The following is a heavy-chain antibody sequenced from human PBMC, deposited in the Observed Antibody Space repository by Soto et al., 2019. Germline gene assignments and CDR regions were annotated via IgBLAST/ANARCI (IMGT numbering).Heavy chain of an antibody. CDR2: IRSKANSYAT. CDR1: GFTFSGSA. J-gene: IGHJ4*02. V-gene: IGHV3-73*02. Sequence: EVQLVESGGGLVQPGGSLKLSCAASGFTFSGSAMHWVRQASGKGLEWVGRIRSKANSYATAYAASVKGRFTISRDDSKHTAYLQMNSLKTEDTAVYYCTSYGSGYDFGYRGQGTLVTVSS. CDR3: TSYGSGYDFGY. D-gene: IGHD5-12*01.